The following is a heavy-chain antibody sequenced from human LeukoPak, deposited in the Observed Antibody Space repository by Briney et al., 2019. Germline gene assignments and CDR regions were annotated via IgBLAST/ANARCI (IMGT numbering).Heavy chain of an antibody. CDR2: IYHSGST. V-gene: IGHV4-38-2*02. CDR3: ARDRSGYDQGTIWYY. D-gene: IGHD5-12*01. J-gene: IGHJ4*02. Sequence: PSETLSLTRTVSGYSISSGYYWGWIRQPPGKGLEWIGSIYHSGSTYYNPSLKSRVTISVDTSKNQFSLKLSSVTAADTAVYYCARDRSGYDQGTIWYYWGQGTLVTVSS. CDR1: GYSISSGYY.